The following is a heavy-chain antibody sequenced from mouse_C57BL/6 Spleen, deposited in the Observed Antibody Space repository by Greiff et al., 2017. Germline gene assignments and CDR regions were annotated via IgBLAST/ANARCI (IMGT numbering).Heavy chain of an antibody. J-gene: IGHJ2*01. V-gene: IGHV1-82*01. CDR1: GYAFSSSW. CDR2: IYPGDGDT. CDR3: ASSRITTVVVDY. D-gene: IGHD1-1*01. Sequence: VQRVEPGPELVKPGASVKISCKASGYAFSSSWMNWVKQRPGQGLEWIGRIYPGDGDTNYNGKFKGKATLTADKSSSTAYMQLSSLTSEDSAVYFCASSRITTVVVDYWGQGTTLTVSS.